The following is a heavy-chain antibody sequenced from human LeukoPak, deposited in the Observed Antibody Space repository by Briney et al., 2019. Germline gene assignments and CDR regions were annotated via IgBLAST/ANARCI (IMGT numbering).Heavy chain of an antibody. CDR3: ARQYYYGSGSFRRWFDP. V-gene: IGHV4-34*01. J-gene: IGHJ5*02. Sequence: PSETLSLTCAVYGGSFSGYYWSWIRQPPGKGLEWIGEIKHSGSTNYNPSLKSRVTISVDTSKNQFSLKLSSVTAADTAVYYCARQYYYGSGSFRRWFDPWGQGTLVTVSS. D-gene: IGHD3-10*01. CDR1: GGSFSGYY. CDR2: IKHSGST.